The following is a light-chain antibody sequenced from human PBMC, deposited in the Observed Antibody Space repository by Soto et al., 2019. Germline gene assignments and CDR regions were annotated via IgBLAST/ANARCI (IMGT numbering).Light chain of an antibody. CDR2: DAS. J-gene: IGKJ4*01. Sequence: EIVLTQSPGTLSLSPGERATLSCRASQSVSSSLAWNQQKPGQAPRLLIYDASNRATGIPVRFNGSGSKPHFTLNISSLEPEDFEIYYCQQQSNWHLNFGGGTKVEIK. CDR3: QQQSNWHLN. CDR1: QSVSSS. V-gene: IGKV3-11*01.